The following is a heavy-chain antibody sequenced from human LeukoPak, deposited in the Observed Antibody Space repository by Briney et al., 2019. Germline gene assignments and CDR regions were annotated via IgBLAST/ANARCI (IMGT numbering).Heavy chain of an antibody. CDR3: AKEHSGYDGGSFDY. Sequence: GGSLRLSCAASGFTFSSYGMSWVRQAPGKGPEWVSAISGSGGSTYYADSVKGRFTISRDNSKNTLYLQMNSLRAEDTAVYYCAKEHSGYDGGSFDYWGQGTLVTVSS. D-gene: IGHD5-12*01. CDR2: ISGSGGST. CDR1: GFTFSSYG. V-gene: IGHV3-23*01. J-gene: IGHJ4*02.